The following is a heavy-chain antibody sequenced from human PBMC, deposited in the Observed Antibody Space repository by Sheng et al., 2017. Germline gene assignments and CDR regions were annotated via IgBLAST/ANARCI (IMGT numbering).Heavy chain of an antibody. V-gene: IGHV3-66*01. CDR2: LYFGGST. CDR3: ARVFNWNGDAFDI. Sequence: VQLVESGGGLVQPGGSLRLSCAASGLTVSTSYMSWVRQAPGKGLEWLSVLYFGGSTYYADSVKGRFTISRDNSKNALYLQMNSLRAEDTAVYYCARVFNWNGDAFDIWGQGTMVTVSS. D-gene: IGHD1-20*01. J-gene: IGHJ3*02. CDR1: GLTVSTSY.